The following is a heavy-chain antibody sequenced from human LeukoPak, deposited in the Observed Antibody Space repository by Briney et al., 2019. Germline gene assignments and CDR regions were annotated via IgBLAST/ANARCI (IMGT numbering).Heavy chain of an antibody. J-gene: IGHJ6*02. CDR1: GYSFTAYY. CDR3: ASLEYASGSSNSYYYSDGRDI. Sequence: RASVKVSCKASGYSFTAYYIHWVRQAPGQGREWMGRISPTRGGTKEAQKFLGRVSMARDTSISTSYMELSSLRPDDTAVYYCASLEYASGSSNSYYYSDGRDIWGQGTMVTVSS. D-gene: IGHD3-10*01. CDR2: ISPTRGGT. V-gene: IGHV1-2*02.